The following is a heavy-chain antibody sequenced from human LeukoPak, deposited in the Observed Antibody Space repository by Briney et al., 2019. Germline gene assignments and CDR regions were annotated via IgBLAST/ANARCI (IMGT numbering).Heavy chain of an antibody. Sequence: SGGSLRLSCATSGFTLRDSWMTWVRQAPGKGLEWVANINGDGSQKYYLDSVKGRFTISRDNAKNSLFLQMNSLRAEDTAVYYCVSWPAGPQYYYFGMDVWGQGTTVIVSS. D-gene: IGHD6-19*01. CDR2: INGDGSQK. J-gene: IGHJ6*02. CDR3: VSWPAGPQYYYFGMDV. V-gene: IGHV3-7*01. CDR1: GFTLRDSW.